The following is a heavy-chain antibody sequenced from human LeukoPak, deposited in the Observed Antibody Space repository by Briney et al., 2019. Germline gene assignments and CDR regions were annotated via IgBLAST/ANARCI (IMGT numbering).Heavy chain of an antibody. J-gene: IGHJ4*02. CDR3: TRSGTMVVMRPMYY. CDR1: GGSISSYY. D-gene: IGHD4-23*01. CDR2: IYYSGST. Sequence: SETLSLTCTVSGGSISSYYWSWIRQPPGKGLEWIGYIYYSGSTNYNLSLKSRVTISVDTSKNQFSLKLTSVTAADTAVYYCTRSGTMVVMRPMYYWGQGTLVTVSS. V-gene: IGHV4-59*08.